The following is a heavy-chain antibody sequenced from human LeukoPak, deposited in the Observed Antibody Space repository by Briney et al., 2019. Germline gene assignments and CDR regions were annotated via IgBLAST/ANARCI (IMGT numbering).Heavy chain of an antibody. V-gene: IGHV1-18*04. J-gene: IGHJ6*04. Sequence: ASVNVSCKASGYTFTSYGISWVRQAPGQGLEWMGWISAYNGNTNYAQKLQGRVTMTTDTSTSTAYMELRSLRSDDTAVYYCARLGYCSSTSCYVYYYYGMDVWGKGTTVTVSS. CDR2: ISAYNGNT. CDR1: GYTFTSYG. CDR3: ARLGYCSSTSCYVYYYYGMDV. D-gene: IGHD2-2*01.